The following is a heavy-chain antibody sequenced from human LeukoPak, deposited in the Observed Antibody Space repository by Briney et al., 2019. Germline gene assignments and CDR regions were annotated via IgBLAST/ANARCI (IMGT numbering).Heavy chain of an antibody. J-gene: IGHJ6*02. CDR3: AASTGSGSYFDYYYYGMDD. Sequence: SETLSLTCTVSGGSISSYYWSWIRQPPGKGLEWIGYIYYSGSTNYNPSLKSRVTISVDTSKNQFSLKLSSVTAADTAVYYCAASTGSGSYFDYYYYGMDDWGQGTTVTVSS. V-gene: IGHV4-59*01. CDR1: GGSISSYY. D-gene: IGHD3-10*01. CDR2: IYYSGST.